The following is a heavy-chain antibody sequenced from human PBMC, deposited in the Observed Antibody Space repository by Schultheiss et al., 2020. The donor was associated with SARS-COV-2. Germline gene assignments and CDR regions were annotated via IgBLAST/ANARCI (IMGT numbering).Heavy chain of an antibody. J-gene: IGHJ4*02. CDR3: ATGITGTTLDY. V-gene: IGHV3-30*03. CDR1: GFTFSDYY. D-gene: IGHD1-7*01. Sequence: GGSLRLSCAASGFTFSDYYMSWIRQAPGKGLEWVAVISYDGSNKYYADSVKGRFTISRDNSKNTLYLQMNSLRAEDTAVYYCATGITGTTLDYWGQGTLVTVSS. CDR2: ISYDGSNK.